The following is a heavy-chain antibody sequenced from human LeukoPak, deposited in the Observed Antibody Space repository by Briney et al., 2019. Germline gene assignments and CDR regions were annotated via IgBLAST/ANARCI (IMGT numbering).Heavy chain of an antibody. CDR2: ISSSSSYI. D-gene: IGHD3-3*01. CDR1: GFTFSSYS. CDR3: ARDRFYDFWSESDAFDI. Sequence: PGGSLRLSCAASGFTFSSYSMNWVRQAPGKGLEWVSSISSSSSYIYYADSVKGRFTISRDNAKNSPYLQMNSLRAEGTAVYYCARDRFYDFWSESDAFDIWGQGTMVTVSS. J-gene: IGHJ3*02. V-gene: IGHV3-21*01.